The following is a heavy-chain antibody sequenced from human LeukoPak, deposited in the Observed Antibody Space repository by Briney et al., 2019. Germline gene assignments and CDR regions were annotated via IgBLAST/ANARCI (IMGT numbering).Heavy chain of an antibody. CDR1: GYTFTGYY. J-gene: IGHJ4*02. Sequence: GASVKVSCKASGYTFTGYYMHWVRQAPGQGLEWMGWINPNSGGTNYAQKFQGRVTMTRDTSISTAYMELSRLRSDDTAVYYCARVWGYSSSSMDYWGQGTLVTVSS. V-gene: IGHV1-2*02. CDR3: ARVWGYSSSSMDY. CDR2: INPNSGGT. D-gene: IGHD6-6*01.